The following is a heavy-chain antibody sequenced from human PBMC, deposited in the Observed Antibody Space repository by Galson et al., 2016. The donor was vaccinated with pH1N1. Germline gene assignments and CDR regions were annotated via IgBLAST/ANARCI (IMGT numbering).Heavy chain of an antibody. CDR3: ATVKNDGVVVTKDYYFDH. CDR2: IIPIFDKT. D-gene: IGHD3-3*01. V-gene: IGHV1-69*13. J-gene: IGHJ4*02. CDR1: GGTFSNYA. Sequence: SVKVSCKASGGTFSNYAISWVRQAPGQGLEWMGGIIPIFDKTLYAQRFQGRVKISADESTTTAYMQLSSLRSDDTAVYYCATVKNDGVVVTKDYYFDHWGQGTLVTVSS.